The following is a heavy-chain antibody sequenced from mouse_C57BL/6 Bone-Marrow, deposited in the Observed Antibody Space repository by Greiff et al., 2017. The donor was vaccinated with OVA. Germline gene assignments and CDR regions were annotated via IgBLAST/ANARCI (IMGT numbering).Heavy chain of an antibody. CDR3: ARETTVVNWYFDV. V-gene: IGHV1-69*01. D-gene: IGHD1-1*01. J-gene: IGHJ1*03. CDR1: GYTFTSYW. CDR2: IDPSDSYT. Sequence: QVQLQQPGAELVMPGASVKLSCKASGYTFTSYWMHWVKQRPGQGLEWIGEIDPSDSYTNYNQKFKGKSTLTVDKPSSTAYMQLSSLTSEDSAVYYCARETTVVNWYFDVWGTGTTVTVSS.